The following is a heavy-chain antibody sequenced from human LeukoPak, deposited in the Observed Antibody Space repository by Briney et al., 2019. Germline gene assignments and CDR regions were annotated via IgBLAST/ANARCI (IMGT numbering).Heavy chain of an antibody. J-gene: IGHJ4*02. CDR1: GFTFSNYV. CDR3: AKLNYGQFDY. D-gene: IGHD3-10*01. CDR2: IDTSGDIV. V-gene: IGHV3-23*01. Sequence: GGSLRLSCTASGFTFSNYVMKWVRQAPGKGLEWVSIIDTSGDIVFYADSVKGRFTISRDNSKNTLYLQINSLRDEGTAVYYRAKLNYGQFDYWGQGTLVTVSS.